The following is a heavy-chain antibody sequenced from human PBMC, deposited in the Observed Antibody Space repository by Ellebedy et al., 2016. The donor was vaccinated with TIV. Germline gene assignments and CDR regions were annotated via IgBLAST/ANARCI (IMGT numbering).Heavy chain of an antibody. D-gene: IGHD4-17*01. J-gene: IGHJ5*02. CDR3: ARRASYGDYAVQVNPWFDP. Sequence: GESLKISCAASGFNFRSYWMTWVRQAPGKGLEWGAKIRQEGDEIYYVESVKGRFTIYRDNAKNSLFLQMNSLRVEDTAVYYCARRASYGDYAVQVNPWFDPWGQGTLVTVSS. CDR1: GFNFRSYW. CDR2: IRQEGDEI. V-gene: IGHV3-7*01.